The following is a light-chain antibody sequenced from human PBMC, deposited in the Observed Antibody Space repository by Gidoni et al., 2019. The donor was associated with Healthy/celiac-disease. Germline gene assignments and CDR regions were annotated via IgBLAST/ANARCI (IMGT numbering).Light chain of an antibody. CDR3: SSYTSSSTLEV. J-gene: IGLJ1*01. CDR2: DVS. CDR1: SSDVGGYNY. V-gene: IGLV2-14*01. Sequence: SALTQPASVSGSPGQPVTISCTGTSSDVGGYNYVSWYQQHPGKAPKLMIHDVSNRPSGVSNRFSGSKSGNTASLTISGLQAEDEADYYCSSYTSSSTLEVFGTGTKVTVL.